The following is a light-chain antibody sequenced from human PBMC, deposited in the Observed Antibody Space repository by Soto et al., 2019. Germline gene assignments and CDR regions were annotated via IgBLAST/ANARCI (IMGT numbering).Light chain of an antibody. J-gene: IGKJ4*01. CDR3: QQYHKWPPFT. Sequence: EVVMTQSASTLSVSAGERPTPSCRASQSVSSNLAWYQQKPRQTPRLLMYGASTRATGIPARFSGSGSATEFTPTISSLQSQDFAVYYCQQYHKWPPFTFGGGTKVDIK. CDR1: QSVSSN. CDR2: GAS. V-gene: IGKV3-15*01.